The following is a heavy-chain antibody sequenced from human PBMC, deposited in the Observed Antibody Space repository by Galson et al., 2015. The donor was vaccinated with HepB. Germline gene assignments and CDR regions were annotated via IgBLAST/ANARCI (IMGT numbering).Heavy chain of an antibody. CDR1: GFTFSSYW. CDR3: ARDASGYDLAHFDY. D-gene: IGHD5-12*01. Sequence: SLRLSCAASGFTFSSYWMSWVRQAPGKGLEWVANIKQDGSEKYYVDSVKGRFTISRDNAKNSLYLQMNSLRAEDTAVYYCARDASGYDLAHFDYWGQGTLVTVSS. V-gene: IGHV3-7*01. CDR2: IKQDGSEK. J-gene: IGHJ4*02.